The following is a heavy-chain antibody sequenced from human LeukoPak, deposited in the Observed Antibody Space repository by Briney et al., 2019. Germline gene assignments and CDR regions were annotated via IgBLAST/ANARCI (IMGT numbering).Heavy chain of an antibody. CDR1: GFTYNHYG. CDR3: AKAAQRELDYSNPLGY. CDR2: IWSDGTDK. J-gene: IGHJ4*02. V-gene: IGHV3-33*03. Sequence: GGFLRLSCAASGFTYNHYGMHWVRQAPGKGLEWVAVIWSDGTDKYYADAVKGPFTVSTDDSKNTLYLQINSPTGEDTACYYCAKAAQRELDYSNPLGYWGPGTLVTVSP. D-gene: IGHD4-11*01.